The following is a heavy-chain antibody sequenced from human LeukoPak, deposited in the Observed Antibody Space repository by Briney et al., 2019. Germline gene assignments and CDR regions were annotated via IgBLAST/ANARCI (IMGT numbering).Heavy chain of an antibody. CDR1: GYTFTSYA. CDR3: ARELVPYYYVSGSYYSHNWFDP. CDR2: INAGNGNT. J-gene: IGHJ5*02. D-gene: IGHD3-10*01. Sequence: ASVKVSCKASGYTFTSYAMHWVRQAPGQRLEWMGWINAGNGNTKYSQKFQGRVTITRDTSASTAYVELSSLRSEETAVYYCARELVPYYYVSGSYYSHNWFDPWGQGTLVTVS. V-gene: IGHV1-3*01.